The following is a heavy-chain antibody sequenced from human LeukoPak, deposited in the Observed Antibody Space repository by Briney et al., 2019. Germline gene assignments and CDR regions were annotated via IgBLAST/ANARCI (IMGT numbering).Heavy chain of an antibody. CDR3: ARRFTGDHYYYYYGMDV. CDR1: GYTFTSYG. J-gene: IGHJ6*02. D-gene: IGHD3-10*01. Sequence: ASVKVSCKASGYTFTSYGISWVRQATGQGLEWMGWMNPNSGNTGYAQKFQGRVTMTRNTSISTAYMELSSLRSEDTAVYYCARRFTGDHYYYYYGMDVWGQGTTVTVSS. V-gene: IGHV1-8*02. CDR2: MNPNSGNT.